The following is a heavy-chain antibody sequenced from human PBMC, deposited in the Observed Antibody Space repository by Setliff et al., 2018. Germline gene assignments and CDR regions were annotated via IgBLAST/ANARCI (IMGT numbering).Heavy chain of an antibody. D-gene: IGHD3-10*01. CDR3: ARIGARGVRGVSYFDY. V-gene: IGHV1-2*02. CDR2: INPNSGGT. J-gene: IGHJ4*02. Sequence: ASVKVSCKASGYTFTGYYMHWVRQAPGQGLEWMGWINPNSGGTNYAQKFQGRVTVTRDTSISTAYMELSRLRSDDTAVYYCARIGARGVRGVSYFDYWGQGTLVTVSS. CDR1: GYTFTGYY.